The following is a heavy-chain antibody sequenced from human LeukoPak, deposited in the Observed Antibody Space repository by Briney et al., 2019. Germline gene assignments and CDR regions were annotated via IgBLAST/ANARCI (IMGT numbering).Heavy chain of an antibody. CDR2: INWHGGST. V-gene: IGHV3-20*04. Sequence: GGSLRLSCAASGFTFDDYGMSWVRQAPGKGLEWVSGINWHGGSTGYADSVKGRFTISRDNAKNSLYLQMNSLRVEDTAVYYCVTMASNVFHYWGQGTLVTVSS. J-gene: IGHJ4*02. CDR3: VTMASNVFHY. CDR1: GFTFDDYG. D-gene: IGHD5-24*01.